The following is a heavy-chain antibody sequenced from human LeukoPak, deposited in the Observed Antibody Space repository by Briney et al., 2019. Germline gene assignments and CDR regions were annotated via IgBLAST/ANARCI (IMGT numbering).Heavy chain of an antibody. CDR1: GFTFDDYA. CDR2: ISWNSGSI. V-gene: IGHV3-9*01. CDR3: ARDTGCAGGTCFSFYDY. J-gene: IGHJ4*02. D-gene: IGHD2-15*01. Sequence: GGSLRLSCAASGFTFDDYAMHWVRQAPGKGLEWVSGISWNSGSIGYADSVKGRFTISRDNAKNSLYLQMNSLRAEDTALYYCARDTGCAGGTCFSFYDYWGQGTLVTVSS.